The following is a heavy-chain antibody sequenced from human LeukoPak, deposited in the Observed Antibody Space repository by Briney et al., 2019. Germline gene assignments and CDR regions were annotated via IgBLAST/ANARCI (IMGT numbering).Heavy chain of an antibody. V-gene: IGHV1-18*01. CDR1: GYTFTSYG. D-gene: IGHD3-10*01. CDR2: ISAYNVNT. J-gene: IGHJ4*02. CDR3: AREGSAGTPDY. Sequence: ASVKVSCKASGYTFTSYGISWVRQAPGQGLEWMGWISAYNVNTNDAQKLQGRVTMTTDTSTTTAYMELRSLRSDDTAVYYCAREGSAGTPDYWGPGTLVTVSS.